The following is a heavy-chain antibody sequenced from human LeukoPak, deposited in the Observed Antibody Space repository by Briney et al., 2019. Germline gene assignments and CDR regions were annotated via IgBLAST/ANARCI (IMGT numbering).Heavy chain of an antibody. Sequence: GGSLRLSCAASGFTFDDYAMHWVRQAPGKGLEWVSGISWNSGSIGYADSVKGRFTISRDNAKNSLYLQMNSLRAEDTALYYCAKLCQAGGYSQDPYHGMDVWGQGTTVTVSS. V-gene: IGHV3-9*01. J-gene: IGHJ6*02. CDR1: GFTFDDYA. D-gene: IGHD3-22*01. CDR3: AKLCQAGGYSQDPYHGMDV. CDR2: ISWNSGSI.